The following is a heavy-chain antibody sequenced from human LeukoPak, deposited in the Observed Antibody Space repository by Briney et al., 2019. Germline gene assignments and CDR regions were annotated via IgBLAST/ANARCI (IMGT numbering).Heavy chain of an antibody. D-gene: IGHD4-23*01. J-gene: IGHJ4*02. CDR3: ARVRGATAVTMYFDF. CDR2: ISSSSDTI. V-gene: IGHV3-48*02. Sequence: GGSLRLSCAASGLTFTGYSMNWVRQAPGKGLEWVSFISSSSDTIYYADSVKGRFTISRGNAKNSLYLQMTSLRDDDTAVYYCARVRGATAVTMYFDFWGQGTLVTVSS. CDR1: GLTFTGYS.